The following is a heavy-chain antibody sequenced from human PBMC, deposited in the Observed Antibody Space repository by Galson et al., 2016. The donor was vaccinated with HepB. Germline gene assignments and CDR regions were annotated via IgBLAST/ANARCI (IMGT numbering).Heavy chain of an antibody. CDR2: IVDSGVTT. Sequence: SLRLSCAASGFSFSSYAMYWVRQAPGKGLEWVSAIVDSGVTTYYADSVRGRFTISRDNSKSTLYLQTNSLRAEDTAVYYCAKDTSWVLDFWGQGNLVTVSS. CDR3: AKDTSWVLDF. CDR1: GFSFSSYA. D-gene: IGHD3-16*01. J-gene: IGHJ4*02. V-gene: IGHV3-23*01.